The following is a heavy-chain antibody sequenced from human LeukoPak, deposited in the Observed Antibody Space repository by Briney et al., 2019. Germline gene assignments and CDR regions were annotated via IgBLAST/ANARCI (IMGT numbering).Heavy chain of an antibody. CDR2: IYYWGST. CDR3: AHFRGGAFDF. D-gene: IGHD3-16*01. J-gene: IGHJ3*01. Sequence: PSETLSLTCTVSGGSISSSSFYCGWIRHPPGKGLEWIGNIYYWGSTYHNPFLKSRVTISVDKSKNEFSLRLSSVTAADTAVYYCAHFRGGAFDFWGRGTMVTVSS. CDR1: GGSISSSSFY. V-gene: IGHV4-39*01.